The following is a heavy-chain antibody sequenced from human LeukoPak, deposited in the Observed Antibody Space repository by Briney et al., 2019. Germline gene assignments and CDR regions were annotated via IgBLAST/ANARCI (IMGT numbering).Heavy chain of an antibody. CDR2: ISSSSSYI. CDR3: ARDLAAAGLDY. V-gene: IGHV3-21*01. J-gene: IGHJ4*02. CDR1: GFIFSSYS. D-gene: IGHD6-13*01. Sequence: GGSLRLSCAASGFIFSSYSMNWVRQARGKGLEWVSSISSSSSYIYYADSVKGRFTISRDNAKNSLYLQMNSLRAEGTAVYYCARDLAAAGLDYWGQGTLVTVSS.